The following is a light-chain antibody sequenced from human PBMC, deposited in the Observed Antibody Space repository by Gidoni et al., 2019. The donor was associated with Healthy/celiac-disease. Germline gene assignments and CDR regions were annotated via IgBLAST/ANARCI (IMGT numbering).Light chain of an antibody. CDR3: LQDYNYPPT. V-gene: IGKV1-6*01. CDR2: AAS. CDR1: QGIRND. J-gene: IGKJ4*01. Sequence: MTQAPSSPSASVGDRVPITCRASQGIRNDLGWYQQKPGKAPKLLIYAASSLQSGVPSRFSGSVSGTDFTLTISSLQPEDFATYYCLQDYNYPPTFGGGTKVEIK.